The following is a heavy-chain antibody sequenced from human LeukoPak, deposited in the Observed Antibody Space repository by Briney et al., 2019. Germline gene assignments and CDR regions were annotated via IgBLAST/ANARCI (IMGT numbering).Heavy chain of an antibody. D-gene: IGHD2-21*01. CDR2: IYYSGST. V-gene: IGHV4-59*01. J-gene: IGHJ4*02. CDR3: ARSLDLAYCGGDCYYFDY. CDR1: GGSISTYY. Sequence: SETLSLTCTVSGGSISTYYWSWIRQPPGKGLEWIGYIYYSGSTNYNPSLKSRVTISVDTSKNQFSLKLSSVTAADTAVYYCARSLDLAYCGGDCYYFDYWGQGTLVTVSS.